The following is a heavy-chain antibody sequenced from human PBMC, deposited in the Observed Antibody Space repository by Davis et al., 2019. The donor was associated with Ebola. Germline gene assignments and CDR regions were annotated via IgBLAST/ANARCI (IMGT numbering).Heavy chain of an antibody. CDR3: AKSGLSFGVVKYHYGMDV. Sequence: GESLKISCAASGFTFGSSAMSWVRQAPGKGLEWVSAISSGGGSTYYADSVKGRFTISRDNSKKTLYLQMNSLRAEDTAVYYCAKSGLSFGVVKYHYGMDVWGKGTTVTVSS. J-gene: IGHJ6*04. CDR1: GFTFGSSA. D-gene: IGHD3-3*01. V-gene: IGHV3-23*01. CDR2: ISSGGGST.